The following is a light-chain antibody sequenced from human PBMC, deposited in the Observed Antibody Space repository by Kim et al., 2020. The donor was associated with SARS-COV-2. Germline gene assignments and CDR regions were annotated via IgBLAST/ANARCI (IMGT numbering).Light chain of an antibody. CDR1: QSVGSG. CDR3: QQYNNWPPGT. Sequence: EMVMTQSPATLSVSPGESATLSCRASQSVGSGLAWYQQKPGQSPRLLIYGASARATGIPARFSGSGSGTDFSLTISSLQSEDFAVYYCQQYNNWPPGTFGQGTKLEIK. J-gene: IGKJ2*02. CDR2: GAS. V-gene: IGKV3-15*01.